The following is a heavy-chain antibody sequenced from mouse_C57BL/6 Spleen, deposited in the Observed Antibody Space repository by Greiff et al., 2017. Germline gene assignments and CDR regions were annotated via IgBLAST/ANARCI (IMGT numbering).Heavy chain of an antibody. J-gene: IGHJ4*01. V-gene: IGHV1-82*01. CDR2: IYPGDGDT. Sequence: QVQLQQSGPELVKPGASVKISCKASGYAFSSSWMNWVKQRPGKGLEWIGRIYPGDGDTNYNGKFKGKATLTADKSSSTAYMKLSSLTSEDSAVYFCARQTYYGSSSYAMDYWGQGTSVTVSS. D-gene: IGHD1-1*01. CDR3: ARQTYYGSSSYAMDY. CDR1: GYAFSSSW.